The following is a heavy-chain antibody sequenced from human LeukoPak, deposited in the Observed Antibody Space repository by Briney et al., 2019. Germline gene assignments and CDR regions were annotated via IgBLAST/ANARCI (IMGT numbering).Heavy chain of an antibody. Sequence: TSVKVSCKASGFTFTSSAMQWVRQARGQRLEWIGWIVVGSGNTNYAQKFQERVTITRDISTSTAYMELSSLRSEDTAVYYCAADKYYDFWSGNFDLWGRGTLVTVSS. J-gene: IGHJ2*01. CDR1: GFTFTSSA. CDR2: IVVGSGNT. D-gene: IGHD3-3*01. V-gene: IGHV1-58*02. CDR3: AADKYYDFWSGNFDL.